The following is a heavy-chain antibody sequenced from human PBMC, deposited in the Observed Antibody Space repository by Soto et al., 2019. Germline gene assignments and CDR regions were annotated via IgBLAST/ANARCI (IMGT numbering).Heavy chain of an antibody. J-gene: IGHJ4*02. D-gene: IGHD3-3*01. CDR2: ISYSGTTT. V-gene: IGHV3-23*01. CDR1: GFTFSSHA. Sequence: EVQLLESGGGLVQPEGSLRLSCAASGFTFSSHAMSWVRQAPGKGLEWVSAISYSGTTTYYAESVKGRFTISRDNSKNTLYLQMNSLRVEDTAIYYCAKRFTLFGDVKLSPDFDYWGQGTLVTVSS. CDR3: AKRFTLFGDVKLSPDFDY.